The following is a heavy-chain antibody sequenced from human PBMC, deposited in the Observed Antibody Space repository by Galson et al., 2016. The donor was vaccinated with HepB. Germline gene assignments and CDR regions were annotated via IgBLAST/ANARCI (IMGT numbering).Heavy chain of an antibody. CDR2: ISSSTINI. CDR3: ATDRRSIFGAVTEYFQH. CDR1: GFTFTSYT. Sequence: SLRVSCAASGFTFTSYTMNWVRQAPGKGLEWVSSISSSTINIYYADSVKGRFTISRDNAKNSLYLQMNSLRDEDTAVYYCATDRRSIFGAVTEYFQHWGQGTLVTVSS. J-gene: IGHJ1*01. D-gene: IGHD3-3*01. V-gene: IGHV3-21*01.